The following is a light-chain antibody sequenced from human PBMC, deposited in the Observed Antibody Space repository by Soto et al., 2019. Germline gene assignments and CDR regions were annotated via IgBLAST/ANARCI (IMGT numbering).Light chain of an antibody. J-gene: IGKJ1*01. CDR2: GAS. CDR1: QSVSSN. CDR3: QQRSNWPPT. V-gene: IGKV3-11*01. Sequence: EIVMTQSPATLSVSPGERATLSCRASQSVSSNLAWYQQKPGQAPRLLIYGASTRATGIPARFSGSGSGTDLTITISSLEPEDFEVYYCQQRSNWPPTFGQGTKVDIK.